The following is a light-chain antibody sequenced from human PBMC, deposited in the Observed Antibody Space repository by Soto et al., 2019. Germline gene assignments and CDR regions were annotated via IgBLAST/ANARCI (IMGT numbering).Light chain of an antibody. CDR1: QSVSSTY. CDR3: QQYGDSFT. Sequence: EIVLTQSPGTLSLSPGERATLSCRASQSVSSTYLAWYQQKPGQAPRLLIYGASTRATSIPDRFSGSGSGTDFTLTISRLEPEDCAVYYCQQYGDSFTFGAGTKVDIK. V-gene: IGKV3-20*01. J-gene: IGKJ3*01. CDR2: GAS.